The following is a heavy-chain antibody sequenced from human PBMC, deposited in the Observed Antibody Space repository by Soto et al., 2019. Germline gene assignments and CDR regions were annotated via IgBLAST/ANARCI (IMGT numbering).Heavy chain of an antibody. CDR2: ISSNGGST. D-gene: IGHD2-2*03. V-gene: IGHV3-64D*06. CDR1: GFTFSSYA. J-gene: IGHJ4*02. CDR3: VKDGFHGVGIVVVPAAMYYFDY. Sequence: GGSLRLSCSASGFTFSSYAMHWVRQAPGKGLEYVSAISSNGGSTYYADSVKGRFTISRDNSKNTLYLQMSSLRAEDTAVYYCVKDGFHGVGIVVVPAAMYYFDYWGQGTLVTVSS.